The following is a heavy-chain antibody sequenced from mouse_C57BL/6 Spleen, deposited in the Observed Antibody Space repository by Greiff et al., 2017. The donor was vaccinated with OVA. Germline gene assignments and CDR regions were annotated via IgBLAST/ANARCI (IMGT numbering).Heavy chain of an antibody. CDR1: GFTFSSYG. D-gene: IGHD2-4*01. V-gene: IGHV5-6*01. CDR3: ARRDYYDYDGAWFAY. CDR2: ISSGGSYT. Sequence: EVQGVESGGDLVKPGGSLKLSCAASGFTFSSYGMSWVRQTPDKRLEWVATISSGGSYTYYPDSVKGRFTISRDNAKNTLYLQMSSLKSEDTAMYYCARRDYYDYDGAWFAYWGQGTLVTVSA. J-gene: IGHJ3*01.